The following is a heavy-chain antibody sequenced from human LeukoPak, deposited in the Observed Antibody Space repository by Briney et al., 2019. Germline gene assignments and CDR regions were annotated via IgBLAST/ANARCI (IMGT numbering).Heavy chain of an antibody. V-gene: IGHV5-51*01. CDR2: IYPGDSDT. CDR3: ARQMLYYDSSGVGMDV. Sequence: ESLKISCKGSGYSFTSYWIGWVRQMPGKGLEWMGIIYPGDSDTRYSPSFQGQVTISADKSISTAYLQWSSLKASDTAMYYCARQMLYYDSSGVGMDVWGQETTVTVSS. CDR1: GYSFTSYW. D-gene: IGHD3-22*01. J-gene: IGHJ6*02.